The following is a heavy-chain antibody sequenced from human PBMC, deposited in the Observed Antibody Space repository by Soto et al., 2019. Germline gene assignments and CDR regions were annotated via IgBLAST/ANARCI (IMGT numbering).Heavy chain of an antibody. CDR2: IYYSGTT. J-gene: IGHJ5*02. D-gene: IGHD3-22*01. V-gene: IGHV4-28*03. CDR1: GYSISSSNW. Sequence: SETLSLTCAVSGYSISSSNWWGWIRQPPGKGLEWIGYIYYSGTTYYNPSLKSRVTMSVDTSKNQFSLKLTSVTAADTAVYYCARANRPITMTYLNWFDPWGQGTLVTVSS. CDR3: ARANRPITMTYLNWFDP.